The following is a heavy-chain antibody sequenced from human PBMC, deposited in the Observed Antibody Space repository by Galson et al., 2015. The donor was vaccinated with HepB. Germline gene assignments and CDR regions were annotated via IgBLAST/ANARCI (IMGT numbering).Heavy chain of an antibody. D-gene: IGHD1-26*01. CDR1: GFTFSSYA. J-gene: IGHJ4*02. V-gene: IGHV3-30-3*01. Sequence: SLRLSCAASGFTFSSYAMHWVRQAPGKGLEWVAVISYDGSNKYYADSVKGRFTISRDNSKNTLYLQMNSLRAEDTAVYYCARGNGEWELPHFDYWGQGTLVTVSS. CDR2: ISYDGSNK. CDR3: ARGNGEWELPHFDY.